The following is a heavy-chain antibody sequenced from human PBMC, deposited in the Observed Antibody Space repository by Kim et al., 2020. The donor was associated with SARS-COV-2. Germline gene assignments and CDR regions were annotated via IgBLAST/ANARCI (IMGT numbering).Heavy chain of an antibody. Sequence: GGSLRLSCAASGFTFSSYAMHWVRQAPGKGLEWVAVISYDGSNKYYADSVKGRFTISRDNSKNTLYLQMNSLRAEDTAVYYCARDDGDEAQWLALYYYYGMDVWGQGTTVTVSS. V-gene: IGHV3-30*04. J-gene: IGHJ6*02. CDR2: ISYDGSNK. D-gene: IGHD6-19*01. CDR3: ARDDGDEAQWLALYYYYGMDV. CDR1: GFTFSSYA.